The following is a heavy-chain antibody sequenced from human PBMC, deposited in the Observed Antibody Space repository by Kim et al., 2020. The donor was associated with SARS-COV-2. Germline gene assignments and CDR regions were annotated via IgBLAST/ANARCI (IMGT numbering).Heavy chain of an antibody. V-gene: IGHV4-31*03. CDR1: GGSISSGGYY. D-gene: IGHD5-18*01. J-gene: IGHJ6*02. CDR2: IYYSGST. CDR3: ARDPGGDTAMGYYYYYGMDV. Sequence: SETLSLTCTVSGGSISSGGYYWSWIRQHPGKGLEWIGYIYYSGSTYYNPSLKSRVTISVDTSKNQFSLKLSSVTASDTAVYYCARDPGGDTAMGYYYYYGMDVWGQGTTVTVSS.